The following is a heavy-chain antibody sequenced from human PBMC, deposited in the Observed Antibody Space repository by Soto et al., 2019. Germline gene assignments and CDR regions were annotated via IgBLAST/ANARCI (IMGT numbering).Heavy chain of an antibody. D-gene: IGHD2-15*01. Sequence: QMQLVQSGPEVKKPGTSVKVSCKASGFTFTSSAVQWVRQARGQRLEWIGWIVVGSGNTNYAQKFQERVTITRDMSTSTAYMELSSLRSEDTAMYYCAADHCSGGSCYIFDYWGQGTLVTVSS. CDR3: AADHCSGGSCYIFDY. CDR1: GFTFTSSA. CDR2: IVVGSGNT. J-gene: IGHJ4*02. V-gene: IGHV1-58*01.